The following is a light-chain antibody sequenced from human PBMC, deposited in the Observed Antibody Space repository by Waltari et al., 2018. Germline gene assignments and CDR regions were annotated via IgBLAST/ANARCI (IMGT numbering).Light chain of an antibody. Sequence: DILMTQSPSSLSASVGDTLTITSRAGQSISSYLICYQQKSGKAPKFLISAASSLQSGVPSRFSGSGSGKAYSLCISTLQTEAYATYYCQKTYTTPINLSQGPRL. CDR3: QKTYTTPIN. V-gene: IGKV1-39*01. CDR2: AAS. CDR1: QSISSY. J-gene: IGKJ5*01.